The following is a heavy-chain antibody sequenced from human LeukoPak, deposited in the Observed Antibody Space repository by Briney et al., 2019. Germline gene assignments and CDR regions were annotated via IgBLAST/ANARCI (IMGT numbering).Heavy chain of an antibody. J-gene: IGHJ5*02. CDR1: GGSFSGYY. V-gene: IGHV4-34*01. CDR3: ARGRRTMVRGVSWFDP. D-gene: IGHD3-10*01. CDR2: INHSGST. Sequence: KPSETLSLTCAVYGGSFSGYYWSWIRQPPGKGLEWIGEINHSGSTNYNPSLESRVTISVDTSKNQFSLKLSSVTAADTAVYYCARGRRTMVRGVSWFDPWGQGTLVTVSS.